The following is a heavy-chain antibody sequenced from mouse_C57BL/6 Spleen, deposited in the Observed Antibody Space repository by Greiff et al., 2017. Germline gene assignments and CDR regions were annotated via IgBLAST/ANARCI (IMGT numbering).Heavy chain of an antibody. V-gene: IGHV1-42*01. CDR2: INPSTGGT. CDR3: ATDSSGYVGYFDY. CDR1: GYSFTGYY. J-gene: IGHJ2*01. D-gene: IGHD3-2*02. Sequence: EVQLQQSGPELVKPGASVKISCKASGYSFTGYYMNWVKQSPEKSLEWIGEINPSTGGTTYNQKFKAKATLTVDKSSSTAYMQLKSLTSEDSAVYYCATDSSGYVGYFDYWGQGTTLTVSS.